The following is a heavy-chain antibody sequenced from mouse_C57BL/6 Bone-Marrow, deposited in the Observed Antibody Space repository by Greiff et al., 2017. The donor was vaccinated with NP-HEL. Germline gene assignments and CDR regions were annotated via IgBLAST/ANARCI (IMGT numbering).Heavy chain of an antibody. D-gene: IGHD2-4*01. CDR1: GFNIKDDY. J-gene: IGHJ3*01. CDR3: TNYYDYGGAY. CDR2: IDPENGDN. Sequence: EVKLQESGAELVRPGASVKLSCTASGFNIKDDYMHWVKQRHEQGLEWIGCIDPENGDNEYASKFQGKATITVDKSSNTAYLQRSSRTSEDTAVYYCTNYYDYGGAYWGQGTLVTVSA. V-gene: IGHV14-4*01.